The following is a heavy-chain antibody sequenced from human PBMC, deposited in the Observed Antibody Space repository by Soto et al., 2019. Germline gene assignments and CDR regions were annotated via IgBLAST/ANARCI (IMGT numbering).Heavy chain of an antibody. CDR3: ARVTPGNNLYYFSGLDF. V-gene: IGHV3-30-3*01. J-gene: IGHJ6*02. CDR2: ISYEVSNT. CDR1: GFTFDPYG. Sequence: ESGGGVVQPGKSLRLSCVASGFTFDPYGIHWVRQAPGKGLRWVALISYEVSNTYYADSVRGRFTISRDNSKNALYLQMNTLRPEDTGVYYCARVTPGNNLYYFSGLDFWGQGTSVTVSS. D-gene: IGHD1-1*01.